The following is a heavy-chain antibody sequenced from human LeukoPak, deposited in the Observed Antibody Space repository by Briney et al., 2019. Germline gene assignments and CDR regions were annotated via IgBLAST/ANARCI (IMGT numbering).Heavy chain of an antibody. CDR3: ARTIAVAGYMDV. CDR1: GYTFISYA. CDR2: INANTGNP. V-gene: IGHV7-4-1*02. J-gene: IGHJ6*03. Sequence: ASVKVSCKAFGYTFISYAMNWVRQAPGQGLEWMGWINANTGNPTYAQGFTGRFVFSLDTSVSTAYLQISSLKAEDTAVYYRARTIAVAGYMDVWGKGTTVTVSS. D-gene: IGHD6-19*01.